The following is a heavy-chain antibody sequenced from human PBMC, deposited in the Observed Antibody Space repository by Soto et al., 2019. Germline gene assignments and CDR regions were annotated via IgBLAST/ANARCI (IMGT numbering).Heavy chain of an antibody. Sequence: QVQLVQSGAEVKKPGSSVKVSCKTSRDTFNKYAFNWVRQALGQGLEWMGWIIPIFSSRNYAEKFQGRVTITADDSTSTAYMELRSLRFEDTAVYYCARGETYLGVWGQGTTVTVSS. V-gene: IGHV1-69*01. D-gene: IGHD3-16*01. J-gene: IGHJ6*02. CDR1: RDTFNKYA. CDR3: ARGETYLGV. CDR2: IIPIFSSR.